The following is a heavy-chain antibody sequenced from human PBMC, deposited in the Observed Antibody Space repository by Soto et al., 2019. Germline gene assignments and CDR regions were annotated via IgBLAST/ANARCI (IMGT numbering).Heavy chain of an antibody. V-gene: IGHV1-18*01. CDR2: ISGYDGKT. D-gene: IGHD2-21*02. J-gene: IGHJ6*02. Sequence: QVHLVQSGAEVKKPGASVKVSCKTSGYTFTRYGISWVRQAPGQGLEWMGWISGYDGKTNFAQKVQDRVTMTTDTSPSTLYIEVRSLSSDDTAVYYCARESDVPYYYYDMDVWGQATTVTVSS. CDR3: ARESDVPYYYYDMDV. CDR1: GYTFTRYG.